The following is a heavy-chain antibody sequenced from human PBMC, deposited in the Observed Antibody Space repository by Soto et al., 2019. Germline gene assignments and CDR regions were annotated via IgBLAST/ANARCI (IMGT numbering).Heavy chain of an antibody. CDR3: VRDRSTLTLFDF. V-gene: IGHV3-48*03. CDR2: IDKSGTTR. D-gene: IGHD7-27*01. CDR1: GFTFSSYG. Sequence: GGSLRLSCVGSGFTFSSYGMNWVRQGPGKGLEWLSSIDKSGTTRYYADSVKGRFTVSRDNAKNTLYLQVNSLRAEDTAVYYCVRDRSTLTLFDFWGQGTLVTVSS. J-gene: IGHJ4*02.